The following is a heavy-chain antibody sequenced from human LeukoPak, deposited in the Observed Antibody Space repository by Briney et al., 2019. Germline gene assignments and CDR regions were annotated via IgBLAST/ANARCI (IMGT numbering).Heavy chain of an antibody. CDR3: ARGSSSGWYGGWFDP. V-gene: IGHV4-39*01. J-gene: IGHJ5*02. CDR2: IYYSGST. D-gene: IGHD6-19*01. CDR1: GGSIRSSSYY. Sequence: SETLSLTCTVSGGSIRSSSYYWGWIRQPPGKGLEWIGSIYYSGSTYYNPSLKSRVTISVDTSKNQFSLKLSSVTAADTAVYYCARGSSSGWYGGWFDPWGQGTLVTVSS.